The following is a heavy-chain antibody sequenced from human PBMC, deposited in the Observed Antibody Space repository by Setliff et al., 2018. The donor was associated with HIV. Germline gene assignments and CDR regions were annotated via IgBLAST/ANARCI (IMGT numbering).Heavy chain of an antibody. D-gene: IGHD3-10*01. J-gene: IGHJ3*02. CDR2: INPNSGGT. Sequence: ASVKVSCKASGYTFTDYYMHWLRQAPGQGLAGMGWINPNSGGTKSAKTFQGRVTMIRDTSINTDHMDLSRLRSDDTAIYYCARDKLEETAESLSGPMKNDAFYILGPGTLVTVSS. CDR3: ARDKLEETAESLSGPMKNDAFYI. CDR1: GYTFTDYY. V-gene: IGHV1-2*02.